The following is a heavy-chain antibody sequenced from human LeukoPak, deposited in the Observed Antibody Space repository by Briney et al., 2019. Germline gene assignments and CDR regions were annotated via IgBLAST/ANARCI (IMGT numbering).Heavy chain of an antibody. D-gene: IGHD3-3*01. CDR3: ARRRITIFGVVNGDAFDI. CDR2: IYYSGST. V-gene: IGHV4-59*01. Sequence: SETLSLTCTVSGGSISSYYWSWIRQPPGKGLEWIGYIYYSGSTNYNPSLKSRVTISVDTSKNQLSLKLSSVTAADTAVYYCARRRITIFGVVNGDAFDIWGQGTMVTVSS. CDR1: GGSISSYY. J-gene: IGHJ3*02.